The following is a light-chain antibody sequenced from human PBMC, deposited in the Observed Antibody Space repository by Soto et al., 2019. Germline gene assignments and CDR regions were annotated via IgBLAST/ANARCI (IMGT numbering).Light chain of an antibody. Sequence: DIQMTQSPSTLSASVGDRVTITCRASQSIRSWLAWYQQKPGKAPKLLIHKASSLESGVPSRFSGSASGTEFPLTISSLQPDDFANYYCQQYNSYSGTFGQGTKVEIK. CDR1: QSIRSW. CDR2: KAS. J-gene: IGKJ2*02. CDR3: QQYNSYSGT. V-gene: IGKV1-5*03.